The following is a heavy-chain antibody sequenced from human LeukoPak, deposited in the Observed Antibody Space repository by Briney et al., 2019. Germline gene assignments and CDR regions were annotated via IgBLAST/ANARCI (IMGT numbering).Heavy chain of an antibody. J-gene: IGHJ4*02. CDR3: AKARGTYQWELRPFDY. D-gene: IGHD1-26*01. Sequence: GGSLRLSCAASGFTFSSYGMHWVRQAPGKGLEWVAFIRYDGSNKYYADSVKGRFTISRDNSKNTLYLQMNSLRAEDTAVYYCAKARGTYQWELRPFDYWGQGTLVTVSS. CDR1: GFTFSSYG. CDR2: IRYDGSNK. V-gene: IGHV3-30*02.